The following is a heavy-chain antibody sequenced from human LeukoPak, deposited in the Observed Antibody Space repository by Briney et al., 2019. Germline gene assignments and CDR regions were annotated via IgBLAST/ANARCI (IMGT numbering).Heavy chain of an antibody. V-gene: IGHV3-21*01. J-gene: IGHJ4*02. D-gene: IGHD2-15*01. CDR3: ASLVAATPSSRDY. CDR2: ISSSSSYI. Sequence: GGSLRLSCAAPGFTFSSYSMNSVPQAPGKGLEWVSPISSSSSYIYYADSVNGRFTIYIDNAKNSRDVQTNSMRAEDTAVYYCASLVAATPSSRDYWGQGTLVTVSS. CDR1: GFTFSSYS.